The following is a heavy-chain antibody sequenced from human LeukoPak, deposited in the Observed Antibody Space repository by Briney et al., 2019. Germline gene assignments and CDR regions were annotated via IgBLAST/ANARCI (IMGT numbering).Heavy chain of an antibody. CDR1: GLTVRSNY. J-gene: IGHJ4*02. Sequence: GGSLRLSCAASGLTVRSNYTSWVRQAPGKGLEWVSVIYSGDTTYYADPVTGRFSLSRDNSKNTPYLQMNSLRAEHTAVYFCARVDMRYSLAFDYWGQGTLVTVSP. CDR3: ARVDMRYSLAFDY. D-gene: IGHD1-26*01. V-gene: IGHV3-66*01. CDR2: IYSGDTT.